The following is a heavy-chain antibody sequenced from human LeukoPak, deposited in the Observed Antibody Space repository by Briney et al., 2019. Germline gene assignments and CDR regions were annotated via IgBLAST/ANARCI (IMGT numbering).Heavy chain of an antibody. CDR3: ARVVAQLAVAPTGAFDI. J-gene: IGHJ3*02. CDR1: GFTFSSYT. Sequence: GGSLRLSCAASGFTFSSYTMNWVRQAPGKGLEWVSAISSSSSYIYYADSVKGRFTISRDNAKNSLYLQMNSLRAEDTAVYYCARVVAQLAVAPTGAFDIWGQGTMVTVSS. CDR2: ISSSSSYI. V-gene: IGHV3-21*01. D-gene: IGHD6-19*01.